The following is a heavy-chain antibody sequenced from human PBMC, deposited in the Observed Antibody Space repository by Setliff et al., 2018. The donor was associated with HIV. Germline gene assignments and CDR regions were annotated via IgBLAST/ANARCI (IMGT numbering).Heavy chain of an antibody. Sequence: PSETLSLTCTVSGGSISSGSYYWSWIRQPAGKGLEWIGRIYTSGSTNYNPSLKSRVTISVDTSKNQFSLKLSSVTAADTAVYYCARDYSGNYYGYFDLWGRGTLVTV. J-gene: IGHJ2*01. CDR1: GGSISSGSYY. CDR2: IYTSGST. V-gene: IGHV4-61*02. D-gene: IGHD1-26*01. CDR3: ARDYSGNYYGYFDL.